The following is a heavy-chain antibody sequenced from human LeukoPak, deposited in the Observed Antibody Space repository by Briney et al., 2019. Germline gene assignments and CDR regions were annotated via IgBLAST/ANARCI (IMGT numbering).Heavy chain of an antibody. V-gene: IGHV4-34*01. D-gene: IGHD6-13*01. J-gene: IGHJ4*02. Sequence: PSETLSLTCAVYGGSFSGYYWSWIRQPPGKGLEWIGEINHSGSTNYNPSLKSRVTISVDTSKIQFSLKLSSVTAADTAVYYCARDGDIAAAGRGDEDYWGQGTLVTVSS. CDR1: GGSFSGYY. CDR2: INHSGST. CDR3: ARDGDIAAAGRGDEDY.